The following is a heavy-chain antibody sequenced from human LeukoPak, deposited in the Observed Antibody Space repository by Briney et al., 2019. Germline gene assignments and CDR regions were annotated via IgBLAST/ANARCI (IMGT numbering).Heavy chain of an antibody. V-gene: IGHV1-8*01. D-gene: IGHD3-10*01. CDR3: ARSPVGVRKKHDL. CDR2: MNPTSGHT. J-gene: IGHJ5*02. CDR1: GYTFTSYD. Sequence: ASVKVSCKASGYTFTSYDINWVRQAPGQGLEWMGWMNPTSGHTGYVQKFQGRITMTRDTYVSTAYMELNSLTSEDTAVYYCARSPVGVRKKHDLWGQGTLVIVSS.